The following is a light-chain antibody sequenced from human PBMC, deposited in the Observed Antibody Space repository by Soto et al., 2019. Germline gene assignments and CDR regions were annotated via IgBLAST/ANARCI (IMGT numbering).Light chain of an antibody. CDR2: EGD. CDR1: NSDVGSYNF. J-gene: IGLJ3*02. Sequence: QSALTQPTSVSGSTGQSITISCIGTNSDVGSYNFVSWYQQHPGSVPKLIIYEGDKRPSGVSDRFSGSKSGNTASLTISGLQAEDESDYYCCSYAGSRTWVFGGGTKVTV. V-gene: IGLV2-23*01. CDR3: CSYAGSRTWV.